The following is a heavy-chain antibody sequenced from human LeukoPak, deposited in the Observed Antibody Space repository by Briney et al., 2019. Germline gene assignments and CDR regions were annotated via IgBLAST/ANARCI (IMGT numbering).Heavy chain of an antibody. V-gene: IGHV4-39*07. Sequence: SETLSLTCTVSGGSISSSSYYWGWIRQPPGKGLEWIGSIYYSGSTYYNPSLKSRVTISVDKSKNQFSLKLSSVTAADTAVYYCARGVFGAFDIWGQGTMVTVSS. D-gene: IGHD3-10*01. CDR2: IYYSGST. CDR1: GGSISSSSYY. CDR3: ARGVFGAFDI. J-gene: IGHJ3*02.